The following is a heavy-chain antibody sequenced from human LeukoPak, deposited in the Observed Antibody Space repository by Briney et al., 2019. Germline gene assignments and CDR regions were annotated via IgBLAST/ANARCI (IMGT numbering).Heavy chain of an antibody. Sequence: GGSLRLSCAASGFTFSSYEMNWVRQAPGKGLEWVSYISSSGSTIYYADSVKDGFTISRDNAKNSLYLQMNSLRAEDTAVYYCARVSVAGPFDYWGQGTLVTVSS. J-gene: IGHJ4*02. CDR1: GFTFSSYE. D-gene: IGHD6-19*01. CDR3: ARVSVAGPFDY. CDR2: ISSSGSTI. V-gene: IGHV3-48*03.